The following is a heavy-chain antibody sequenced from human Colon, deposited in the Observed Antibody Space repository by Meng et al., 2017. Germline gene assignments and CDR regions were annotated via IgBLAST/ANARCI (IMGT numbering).Heavy chain of an antibody. CDR1: GFTFSDSA. CDR3: AFGTTSFYFALDV. V-gene: IGHV3-73*01. Sequence: GESPKISCAAPGFTFSDSAMHWVRQASGTGLEWVGRIRNKANNYATAYGVSVKGRISIFRDDSRNTVYLQINGLKTEDTAVYYCAFGTTSFYFALDVWGQGTTVTVSS. CDR2: IRNKANNYAT. D-gene: IGHD3-16*01. J-gene: IGHJ6*02.